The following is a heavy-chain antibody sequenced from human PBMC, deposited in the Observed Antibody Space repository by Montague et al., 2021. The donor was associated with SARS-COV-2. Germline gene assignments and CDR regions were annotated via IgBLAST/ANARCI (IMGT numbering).Heavy chain of an antibody. CDR3: ARDRWFGEFDY. CDR1: GFTFSIYA. D-gene: IGHD3-10*01. V-gene: IGHV3-30-3*01. J-gene: IGHJ4*02. Sequence: SLRLSCAASGFTFSIYAMHWVRQAPGKGLEWAAVISSDGSNKYYADSVKGRFTISRDNSKNTLYLQMNSLRAEDTAVYYCARDRWFGEFDYWGQGTLVTVSS. CDR2: ISSDGSNK.